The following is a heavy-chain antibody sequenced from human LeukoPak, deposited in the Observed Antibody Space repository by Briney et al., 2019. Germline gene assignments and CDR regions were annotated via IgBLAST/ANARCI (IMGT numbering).Heavy chain of an antibody. V-gene: IGHV1-18*01. CDR1: GYTFTSYG. D-gene: IGHD3-22*01. Sequence: ASVKVSCKASGYTFTSYGISWVRPAPGQGLEWMGWVSAHNGNTKYAQNFQDRVTMATDTSTSTAYMELRSLRSDDTAVYYCAKGRGDLGPKITMIIVGFDYWGQGTLVTVSS. CDR2: VSAHNGNT. J-gene: IGHJ4*02. CDR3: AKGRGDLGPKITMIIVGFDY.